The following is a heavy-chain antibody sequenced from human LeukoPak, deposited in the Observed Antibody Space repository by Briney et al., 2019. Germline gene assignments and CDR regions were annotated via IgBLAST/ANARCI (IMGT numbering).Heavy chain of an antibody. J-gene: IGHJ4*02. D-gene: IGHD6-13*01. V-gene: IGHV3-30*03. CDR2: ISYDGSNK. Sequence: GGSLRLSCAASGFTFSSYGMHWVRQAPGKGLEWVAVISYDGSNKYYADSVKGRFTISRDNSKNTLYLQMNSLRAEDTAVYYCARDNAPKQQLVPFDYWGQGTLVSVSS. CDR3: ARDNAPKQQLVPFDY. CDR1: GFTFSSYG.